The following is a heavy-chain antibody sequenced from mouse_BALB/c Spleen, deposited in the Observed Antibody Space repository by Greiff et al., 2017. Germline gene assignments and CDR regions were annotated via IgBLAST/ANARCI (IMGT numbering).Heavy chain of an antibody. CDR2: IDPANGNT. CDR1: GFNIKDTY. J-gene: IGHJ3*01. D-gene: IGHD1-1*01. V-gene: IGHV14-3*02. CDR3: ASDYYYGSSSAWFAY. Sequence: EVKLQESGAELVKPGASVKLSCTASGFNIKDTYMHWVKQRPEQGLEWIGRIDPANGNTKYDPKFQGKATITADTSSNTAYLQLSSLTSEDTAVYYCASDYYYGSSSAWFAYWGQGTLVTVSA.